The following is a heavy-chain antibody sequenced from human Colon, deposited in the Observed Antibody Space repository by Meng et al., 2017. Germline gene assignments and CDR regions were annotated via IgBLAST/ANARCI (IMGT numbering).Heavy chain of an antibody. D-gene: IGHD1-1*01. CDR3: AATRHKPYNWFDP. Sequence: QLQLQESGSGLVKPSQTLSLTCAVPGGSISGYSWTWIRQPPGKCLEWIGNIYHSGSTSYNPSLKSRVTISVDRSKNHFSLELSSVTAADTAVYYCAATRHKPYNWFDPWGQGALVTVSS. CDR1: GGSISGYS. J-gene: IGHJ5*02. CDR2: IYHSGST. V-gene: IGHV4-30-2*01.